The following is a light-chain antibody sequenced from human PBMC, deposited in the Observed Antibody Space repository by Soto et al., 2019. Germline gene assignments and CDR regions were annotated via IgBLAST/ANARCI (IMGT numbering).Light chain of an antibody. V-gene: IGLV3-21*01. CDR1: NIGIKD. CDR2: DNR. CDR3: QVCDTSSDHPV. J-gene: IGLJ2*01. Sequence: SYELTQPPSVSVAPGQTASISCGGNNIGIKDVYWYQQQPCQAPVLVIYDNRDRPSGIPERFSGSNSGNTATLTISRVEAGDEADYYCQVCDTSSDHPVFGGGTQLTVL.